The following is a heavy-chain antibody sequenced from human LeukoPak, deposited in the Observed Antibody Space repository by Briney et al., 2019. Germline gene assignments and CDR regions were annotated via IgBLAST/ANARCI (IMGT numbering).Heavy chain of an antibody. CDR2: ISGSGGST. CDR3: AKAPLTINWFDP. V-gene: IGHV3-23*01. CDR1: GFTFSSYA. Sequence: GGSLRLSCAASGFTFSSYAMSWVRQAPGKGLDWVSAISGSGGSTYYADSVKGRFTISRGNSKNTLYLQMNSLRAEDTAVYYCAKAPLTINWFDPWGQGTLVTVSS. D-gene: IGHD1-1*01. J-gene: IGHJ5*02.